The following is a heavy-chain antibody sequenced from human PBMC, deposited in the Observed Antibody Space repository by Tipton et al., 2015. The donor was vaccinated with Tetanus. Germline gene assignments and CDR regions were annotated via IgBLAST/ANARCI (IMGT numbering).Heavy chain of an antibody. V-gene: IGHV3-21*01. J-gene: IGHJ4*02. CDR2: ISGHSTYI. CDR1: GFNFGDFN. D-gene: IGHD3-16*01. Sequence: GSLRLSCQGSGFNFGDFNMNWIRQTPGKGLQWVSSISGHSTYIHYAESVRGRFSVSRDNAENTLYLQMNSLKVEDTAVYYCAREDGGPTLDYFDSWGQGALVIVSS. CDR3: AREDGGPTLDYFDS.